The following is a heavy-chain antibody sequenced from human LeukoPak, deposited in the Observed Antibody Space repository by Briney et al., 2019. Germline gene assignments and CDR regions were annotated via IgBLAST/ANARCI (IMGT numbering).Heavy chain of an antibody. CDR3: ARKPYSGYDVDY. J-gene: IGHJ4*02. Sequence: ASVKVSCKASGGTFSSYTISWVRQAPGQGLEWMGWISAYNGNTNYAQKLQGRVTMTTDTSTSTAYMELRSLRSDDTAVYYCARKPYSGYDVDYWGQGTLVTVSS. D-gene: IGHD5-12*01. V-gene: IGHV1-18*01. CDR1: GGTFSSYT. CDR2: ISAYNGNT.